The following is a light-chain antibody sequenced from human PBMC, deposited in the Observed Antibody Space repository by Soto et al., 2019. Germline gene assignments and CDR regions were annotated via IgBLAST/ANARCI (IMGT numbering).Light chain of an antibody. CDR1: QSVSSY. CDR3: QPRSNWPRT. J-gene: IGKJ2*01. Sequence: EIVLTQSPATLSLSPGERATLSCRASQSVSSYLAWYQQKPGQAPRLLIYDASNRATGIPARFSGSGSGTAVTITVSSLEADDFAVYSCQPRSNWPRTFGQGTKLEIK. CDR2: DAS. V-gene: IGKV3-11*01.